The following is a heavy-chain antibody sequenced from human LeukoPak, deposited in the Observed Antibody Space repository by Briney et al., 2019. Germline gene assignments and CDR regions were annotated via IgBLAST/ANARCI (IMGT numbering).Heavy chain of an antibody. Sequence: SETLSLTCTVSGGSISSYYWSWIRQPPGKGLEWIGYIYYSGSTYYNPSLKSRVTISVDTSKNQFSLKLSSVTAADTAVYYCAREYKTHYYGMDVWGQGTTVTVSS. CDR2: IYYSGST. CDR1: GGSISSYY. J-gene: IGHJ6*02. CDR3: AREYKTHYYGMDV. V-gene: IGHV4-59*12. D-gene: IGHD1-14*01.